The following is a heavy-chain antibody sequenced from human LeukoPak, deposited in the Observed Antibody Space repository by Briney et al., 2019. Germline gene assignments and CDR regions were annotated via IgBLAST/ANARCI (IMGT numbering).Heavy chain of an antibody. CDR3: ARDGSGWDNFDY. J-gene: IGHJ4*02. CDR1: GFTFSSYE. V-gene: IGHV3-48*03. CDR2: ISSSGSTI. D-gene: IGHD6-19*01. Sequence: QAGGSLRLSCAASGFTFSSYEMNWVRQAPGKGLEWVSYISSSGSTIYYADSVEGRFTISRDNAKNSLYLQMNSLRAEDTAVYYCARDGSGWDNFDYWGQGTLVTVSS.